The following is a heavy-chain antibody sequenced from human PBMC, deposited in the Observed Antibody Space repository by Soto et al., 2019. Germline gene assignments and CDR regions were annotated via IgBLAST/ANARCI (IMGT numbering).Heavy chain of an antibody. CDR2: IYYSGST. CDR1: GGSISSSSYY. CDR3: ARHWFDVVVVPADSDTEWFDP. J-gene: IGHJ5*02. V-gene: IGHV4-39*01. Sequence: QLQLQESGPGLVKPSETLSLTCTVSGGSISSSSYYWGWIRQPPGKGLEWVGSIYYSGSTYYNPSLKSRVDISVDTTKNQFSLKLSSVTAADTAVYYCARHWFDVVVVPADSDTEWFDPWGQGPLVTVSS. D-gene: IGHD2-2*01.